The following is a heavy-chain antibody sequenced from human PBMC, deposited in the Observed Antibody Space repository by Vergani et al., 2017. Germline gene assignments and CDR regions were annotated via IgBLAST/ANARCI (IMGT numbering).Heavy chain of an antibody. Sequence: EVQLVESGGGLVKPGGSLRLSCAASGFTFSNAWMSWVRQAPGKGLEWVGRIKSKTDGGTTDYAAPVKGRFTISRDNSKNTLYLQMNSLRAEDTAVYYCARDFPDYWGQGTLVTVSS. J-gene: IGHJ4*02. CDR1: GFTFSNAW. V-gene: IGHV3-15*01. CDR3: ARDFPDY. CDR2: IKSKTDGGTT.